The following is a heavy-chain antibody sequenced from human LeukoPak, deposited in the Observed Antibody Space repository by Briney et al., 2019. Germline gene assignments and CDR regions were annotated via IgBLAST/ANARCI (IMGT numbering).Heavy chain of an antibody. Sequence: PGGSLRLSCAASGFTFSSYAMSWVRQAPGKGLEWVSAISGSGGSTYYADSVKGRFTISRDNSKNTLYLQMNSLSAEDTAVYYCAKDGIVVVVAATPDYWGQGTLVTVSS. CDR2: ISGSGGST. J-gene: IGHJ4*02. CDR3: AKDGIVVVVAATPDY. V-gene: IGHV3-23*01. D-gene: IGHD2-15*01. CDR1: GFTFSSYA.